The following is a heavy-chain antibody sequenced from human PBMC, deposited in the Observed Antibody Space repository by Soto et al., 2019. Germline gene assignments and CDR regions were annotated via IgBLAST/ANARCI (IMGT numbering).Heavy chain of an antibody. CDR2: IIPIFGTA. CDR1: GGTFSRHA. Sequence: QVQLVQSGAEVRKPGSSVKVSCKASGGTFSRHAISWVRQAPGQGLEWMGGIIPIFGTANHAQKFQGRVTIIADESTSTVYMELSSLRSEDTAMYYCARDRRVVVAATRGAYYYYGMDVWGQGTTVTVSS. J-gene: IGHJ6*02. CDR3: ARDRRVVVAATRGAYYYYGMDV. D-gene: IGHD2-15*01. V-gene: IGHV1-69*01.